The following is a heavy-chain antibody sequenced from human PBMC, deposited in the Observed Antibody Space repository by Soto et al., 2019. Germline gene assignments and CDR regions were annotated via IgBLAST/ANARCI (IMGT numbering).Heavy chain of an antibody. V-gene: IGHV3-11*01. CDR2: ISSSGSTI. CDR3: ASSWAYGSGSYDAFDI. D-gene: IGHD3-10*01. Sequence: QVQLVESGGGLVKPGGSLRLSCAASGFTFSDYYMSWIRQAPGKGLEWVSYISSSGSTIYYADSVKGRFTISRDNAKNYLYLQMNSLRAEDTAVYYCASSWAYGSGSYDAFDIWGQGTMVTVSS. J-gene: IGHJ3*02. CDR1: GFTFSDYY.